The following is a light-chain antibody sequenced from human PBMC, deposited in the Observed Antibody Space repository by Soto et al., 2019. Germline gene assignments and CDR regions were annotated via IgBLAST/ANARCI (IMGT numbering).Light chain of an antibody. Sequence: DIQMTQSPSSLSASVGDRVTITCRASQDIRNHLAWFQQNPGKAPKSLISAASSLQSGVPSKFSGSGSGTDFTLTISSLQPEDFATYYCQQYNSYPVSFGGGTKVEI. CDR3: QQYNSYPVS. CDR2: AAS. CDR1: QDIRNH. V-gene: IGKV1-16*02. J-gene: IGKJ4*01.